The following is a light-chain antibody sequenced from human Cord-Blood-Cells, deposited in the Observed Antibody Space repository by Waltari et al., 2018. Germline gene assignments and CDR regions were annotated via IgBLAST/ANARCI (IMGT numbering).Light chain of an antibody. CDR2: DGS. J-gene: IGLJ3*02. Sequence: QSALTQPASVSGSPGQSLTISCPVTSSAVGGYNYVSWSQQHPGKAPKPMIYDGSKRPSGVSNRFCGSKSGSTASLTSAGLQAEDEADYYCRSYTRSSTWVFGGGTKLTVL. CDR1: SSAVGGYNY. CDR3: RSYTRSSTWV. V-gene: IGLV2-14*01.